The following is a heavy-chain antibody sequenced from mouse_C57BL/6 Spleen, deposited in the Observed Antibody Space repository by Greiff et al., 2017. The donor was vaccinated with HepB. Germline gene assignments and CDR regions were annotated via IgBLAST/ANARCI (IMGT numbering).Heavy chain of an antibody. CDR1: GFTFSDYG. Sequence: DVQLQESGGGLVQPGGSLKLSCAASGFTFSDYGMAWVRQAPRKGPEWVAFISNLAYSIYYADTVTGRFTISRENAKNTLYLEMSSLRSEDTAMYYCARSTTVEAMDYWGQGTSVTVSS. CDR2: ISNLAYSI. CDR3: ARSTTVEAMDY. D-gene: IGHD2-13*01. V-gene: IGHV5-15*01. J-gene: IGHJ4*01.